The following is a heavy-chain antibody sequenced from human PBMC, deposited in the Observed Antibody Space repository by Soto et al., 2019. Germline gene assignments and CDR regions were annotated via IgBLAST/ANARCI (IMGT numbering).Heavy chain of an antibody. Sequence: EVQLVESGGGLVQPGGSLRLSCVVSGFTFSSYWMNWVRQAPGKGLEWVANIKQDGSEKYYVDSAKGRFTISRDNAKNSLYLRMNSLSAEDTAIYYCATSRTFDYWGQGTLVTVSS. CDR2: IKQDGSEK. V-gene: IGHV3-7*01. CDR1: GFTFSSYW. J-gene: IGHJ4*02. D-gene: IGHD6-13*01. CDR3: ATSRTFDY.